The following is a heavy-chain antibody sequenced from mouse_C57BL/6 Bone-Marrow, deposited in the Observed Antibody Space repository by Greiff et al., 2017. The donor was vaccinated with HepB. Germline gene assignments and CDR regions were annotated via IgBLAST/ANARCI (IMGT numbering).Heavy chain of an antibody. D-gene: IGHD1-1*01. CDR3: ASYYYGSSYDY. Sequence: EVKVVESGGGLVKPGGPLKLSCAASGFTFSSYTMSWVRQTPEKRLEWVATISGGGGNTYYPDSVKGRFTISRDNAKNTLYLQMSSLRSEDTALYYCASYYYGSSYDYWGQGTTLTVSS. CDR2: ISGGGGNT. V-gene: IGHV5-9*01. CDR1: GFTFSSYT. J-gene: IGHJ2*01.